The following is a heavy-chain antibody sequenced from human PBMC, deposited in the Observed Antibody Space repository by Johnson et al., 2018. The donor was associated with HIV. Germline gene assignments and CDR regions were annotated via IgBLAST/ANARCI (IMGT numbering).Heavy chain of an antibody. CDR2: ICCSGGST. D-gene: IGHD6-19*01. J-gene: IGHJ3*02. CDR1: GFTFSSYG. CDR3: AKGGAGSGTRDAFDI. Sequence: VQLVESGGGVVQPGGSLRLSCAASGFTFSSYGIHWVRQAPGKGLEWVSAICCSGGSTYYADSVKCRFTISRDNSKNTLYLPINSLRAEDTAVYYWAKGGAGSGTRDAFDIWGQGTMVTVSS. V-gene: IGHV3-23*04.